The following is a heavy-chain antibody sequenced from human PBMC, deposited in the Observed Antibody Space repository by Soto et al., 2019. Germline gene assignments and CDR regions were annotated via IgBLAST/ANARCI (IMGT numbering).Heavy chain of an antibody. CDR1: GGSISSSNW. J-gene: IGHJ4*02. V-gene: IGHV4-4*02. CDR2: IYHSGST. D-gene: IGHD3-10*01. Sequence: PSETLSLTCAVSGGSISSSNWWSWVCQPPGKGLEWIGEIYHSGSTNYNPSLKSRVTISVDKSKNQFSLKLSSVTAADTAVYYCASFLYGSGSYFDYWGQGTLVTVSS. CDR3: ASFLYGSGSYFDY.